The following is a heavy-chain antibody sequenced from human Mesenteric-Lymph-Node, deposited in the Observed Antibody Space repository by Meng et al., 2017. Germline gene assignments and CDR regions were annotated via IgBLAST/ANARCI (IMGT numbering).Heavy chain of an antibody. V-gene: IGHV1-18*04. CDR1: GYTFTGYY. CDR3: ARGIRYNWNDGDYYYYGMDV. Sequence: ASVKVSCKASGYTFTGYYMHWVRQAPGQGLEWMGWISAYNGNTNYAQKLQGRVTMTTDTSTSTAYMELRSLRSDDTAVYYCARGIRYNWNDGDYYYYGMDVWGQGTTVTVSS. D-gene: IGHD1-1*01. J-gene: IGHJ6*02. CDR2: ISAYNGNT.